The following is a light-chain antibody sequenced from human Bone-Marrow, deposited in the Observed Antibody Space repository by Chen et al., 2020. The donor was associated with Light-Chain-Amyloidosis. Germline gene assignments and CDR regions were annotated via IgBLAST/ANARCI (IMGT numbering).Light chain of an antibody. CDR3: QQYGVAPWT. CDR1: QSIRSNF. J-gene: IGKJ1*01. V-gene: IGKV3-20*01. Sequence: EVVLTQSPGTLSLSPGEGVTLSCRASQSIRSNFLAWYQQKPGQAPRLLIYGASTRASGIPDRFSGSGSGTDFTLSISRLEPEDCSVYYCQQYGVAPWTFGQGTKVEIK. CDR2: GAS.